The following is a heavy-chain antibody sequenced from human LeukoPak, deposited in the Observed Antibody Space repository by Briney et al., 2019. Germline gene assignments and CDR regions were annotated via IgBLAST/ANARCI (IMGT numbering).Heavy chain of an antibody. CDR1: GYSFTNNW. V-gene: IGHV5-51*01. Sequence: GESLKISCKASGYSFTNNWIGWVRQMPGKGLEWMGIISPGNSDARYSPSFQGQVIISVDKSITTAYLQWSSLTASDTAIYYCARHIDGGDSWGQGTLVTVSS. D-gene: IGHD2-21*01. CDR2: ISPGNSDA. J-gene: IGHJ5*02. CDR3: ARHIDGGDS.